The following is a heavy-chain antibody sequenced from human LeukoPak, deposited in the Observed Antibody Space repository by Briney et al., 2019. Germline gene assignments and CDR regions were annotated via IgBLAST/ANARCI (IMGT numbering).Heavy chain of an antibody. J-gene: IGHJ4*02. D-gene: IGHD6-19*01. CDR1: GGSISSSSYY. CDR2: TYYSGST. V-gene: IGHV4-39*01. CDR3: ARREGGWYYFDY. Sequence: PSETLSLTCTVSGGSISSSSYYWGWIRQPPGKGLEWIGSTYYSGSTYYNPSLKSRVTISVDTSKNQFSLKLSSVTAADTAVYYCARREGGWYYFDYWGQGTLVTVSS.